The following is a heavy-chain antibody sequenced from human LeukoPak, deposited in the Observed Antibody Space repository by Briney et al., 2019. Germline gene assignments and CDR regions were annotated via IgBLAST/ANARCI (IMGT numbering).Heavy chain of an antibody. D-gene: IGHD4-17*01. CDR3: ARVFRGAVTSNWFDP. J-gene: IGHJ5*02. CDR2: ISDSGST. CDR1: GGSINGYF. Sequence: SETLSLTCTVSGGSINGYFWTWIRQPPGKGLEWIGYISDSGSTNYNPSLKSRVTLSVDSSNTEFSLRLNSVTAADAAVYYCARVFRGAVTSNWFDPWGQGTPVTVSS. V-gene: IGHV4-59*01.